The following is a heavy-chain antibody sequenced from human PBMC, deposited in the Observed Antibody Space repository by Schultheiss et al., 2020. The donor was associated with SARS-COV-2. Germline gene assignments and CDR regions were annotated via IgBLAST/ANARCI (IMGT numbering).Heavy chain of an antibody. D-gene: IGHD3-16*01. V-gene: IGHV3-74*01. CDR3: ARAQVITLDY. J-gene: IGHJ4*02. CDR2: LNSDGSSK. Sequence: GGSLRLSCAASGFTFSSYWMHWVRQAPGKGLVWVSRLNSDGSSKSYADSVKGRFTISRDNAKNILYLQMNSLKTEDTAVYYCARAQVITLDYWGQGTLVTVSS. CDR1: GFTFSSYW.